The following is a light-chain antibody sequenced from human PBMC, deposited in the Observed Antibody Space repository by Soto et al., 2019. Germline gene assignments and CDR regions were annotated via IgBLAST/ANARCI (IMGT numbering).Light chain of an antibody. Sequence: EIVLTQSPATLSLSPGEGATLSCRASQSVSSYLAWYQQKPGQAPRLLIYDASNRATGIPARFSGSGSGTDFTLTIISLEPEDFAVYYCQQRSNWPWTFGQGPKVEIK. CDR2: DAS. J-gene: IGKJ1*01. CDR3: QQRSNWPWT. CDR1: QSVSSY. V-gene: IGKV3-11*01.